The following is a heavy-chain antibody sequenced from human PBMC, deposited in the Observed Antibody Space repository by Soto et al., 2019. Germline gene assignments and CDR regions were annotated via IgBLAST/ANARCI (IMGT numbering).Heavy chain of an antibody. CDR3: ARDREYYYDSSGPFRPGAFDY. CDR1: GFTFSSYS. Sequence: GGSLRLSCAASGFTFSSYSMNWVRQAPGKGLEWVSSISSSSYIYYADSVKGRFTISRDNAKNSLYLQMNSLRAEDTAVYYCARDREYYYDSSGPFRPGAFDYWGQGTLVTVSS. V-gene: IGHV3-21*01. CDR2: ISSSSYI. D-gene: IGHD3-22*01. J-gene: IGHJ4*02.